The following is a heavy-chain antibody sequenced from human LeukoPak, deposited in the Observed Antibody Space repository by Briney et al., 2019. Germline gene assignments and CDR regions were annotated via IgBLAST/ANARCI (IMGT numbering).Heavy chain of an antibody. CDR3: ARGLGLTGTTRGYLDY. J-gene: IGHJ4*02. D-gene: IGHD1-20*01. CDR2: INPNSGAT. Sequence: GASVKVSCKASGYTFTAHYMHWVRQAPGQGLEWMGWINPNSGATEYTQKFQGRVTMTRDTSSSTPYTELSRLTSDDTAVYYCARGLGLTGTTRGYLDYWGQGTLVTVSS. CDR1: GYTFTAHY. V-gene: IGHV1-2*02.